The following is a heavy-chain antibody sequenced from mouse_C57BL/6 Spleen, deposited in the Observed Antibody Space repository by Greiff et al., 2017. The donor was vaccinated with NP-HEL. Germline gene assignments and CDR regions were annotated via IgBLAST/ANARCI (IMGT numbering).Heavy chain of an antibody. D-gene: IGHD2-3*01. J-gene: IGHJ1*03. V-gene: IGHV10-1*01. Sequence: GGGLVQPKGSLKLSCAASGFSFNTYAMNWVRQAPGKGLEWVARIRSKSNNYATYYADSVKDRFTISRDDSESMLYLQMNNLKTEDTAMYYCVRHDGYGWYFDVWGTGTTVTVSS. CDR1: GFSFNTYA. CDR3: VRHDGYGWYFDV. CDR2: IRSKSNNYAT.